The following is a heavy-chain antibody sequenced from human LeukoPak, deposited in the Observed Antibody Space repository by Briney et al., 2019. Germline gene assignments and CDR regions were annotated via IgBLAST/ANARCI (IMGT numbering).Heavy chain of an antibody. Sequence: GASVKVSCKASGYTFTGYYMHWVRQAPGQGLEWMGWINPNSGGTNYAQKFQGRITMTSDTSISTAYMELSSLISDDTAVYYCARPIGRLGIYFDYWGQGTLVTVSS. CDR2: INPNSGGT. CDR1: GYTFTGYY. J-gene: IGHJ4*02. V-gene: IGHV1-2*02. D-gene: IGHD3-16*01. CDR3: ARPIGRLGIYFDY.